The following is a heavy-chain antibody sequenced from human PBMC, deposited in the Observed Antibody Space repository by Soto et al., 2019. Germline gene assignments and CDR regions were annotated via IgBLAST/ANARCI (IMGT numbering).Heavy chain of an antibody. CDR2: IYYSGST. CDR1: GCSISIYY. V-gene: IGHV4-59*08. D-gene: IGHD2-2*01. Sequence: PSETLSLTCTVSGCSISIYYWSLIRQPPGKGLEWIGYIYYSGSTNYNPSLKSRVTISVDTSKNQFSLKLSSVTAADTAGYYCAGTPWDIVVVPAAMTSWFDPWGQGTLVTVSS. CDR3: AGTPWDIVVVPAAMTSWFDP. J-gene: IGHJ5*02.